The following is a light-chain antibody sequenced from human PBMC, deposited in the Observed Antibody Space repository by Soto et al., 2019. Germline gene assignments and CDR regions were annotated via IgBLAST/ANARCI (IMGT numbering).Light chain of an antibody. CDR1: QSVSSSY. CDR3: QQYGNSPLWA. J-gene: IGKJ1*01. Sequence: EIVLTQSPGTLSLSPGERATLSCRASQSVSSSYLAWYQQKPGQAPRLLIYGASSRATGIPDRFSGSESGTDFTLTISRLEPEDFAVYDCQQYGNSPLWAFGQGTKVEIK. V-gene: IGKV3-20*01. CDR2: GAS.